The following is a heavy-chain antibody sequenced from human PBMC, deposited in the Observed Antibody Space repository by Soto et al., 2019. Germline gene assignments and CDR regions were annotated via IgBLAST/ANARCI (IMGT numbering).Heavy chain of an antibody. J-gene: IGHJ4*02. CDR2: INPMGGST. Sequence: QVQLVQSGAEVKKPGASVKVSCKASGYTFTSSYIHWVRQAPGQGLEWMAIINPMGGSTNYAQKCQGRVTVTMDTSASTVYMELSSLRSEDTAVYYCGRGLFTGDLWGQGTLVTVSS. CDR1: GYTFTSSY. V-gene: IGHV1-46*03. CDR3: GRGLFTGDL. D-gene: IGHD3-10*01.